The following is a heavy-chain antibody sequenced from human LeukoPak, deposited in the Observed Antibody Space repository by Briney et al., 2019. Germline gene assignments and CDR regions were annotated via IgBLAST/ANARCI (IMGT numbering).Heavy chain of an antibody. CDR2: ISGSGGST. J-gene: IGHJ4*02. CDR1: GFTFSSYA. D-gene: IGHD1-26*01. CDR3: ASLIVGATTAFDY. V-gene: IGHV3-23*01. Sequence: GSLRLSCAASGFTFSSYAMSWVRQAPGEGLEWVSAISGSGGSTYYADSVKGRFTISRDNSKNTLYLQMNSLRAEDTAVYYCASLIVGATTAFDYWGQGTLVTVSS.